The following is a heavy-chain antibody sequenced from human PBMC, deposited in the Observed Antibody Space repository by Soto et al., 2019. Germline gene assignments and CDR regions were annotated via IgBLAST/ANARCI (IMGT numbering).Heavy chain of an antibody. CDR2: IYPGDSDT. Sequence: PGESLKISCKGSGYSFTSYLIGWVRQMPGKGLEWMGIIYPGDSDTRYSPSFQGQVTISADKSISTAYLQWSSLKASDTAMYYCARVPHYYDSSGFPYYFDYWGQGTLVTVSS. CDR1: GYSFTSYL. V-gene: IGHV5-51*01. J-gene: IGHJ4*02. D-gene: IGHD3-22*01. CDR3: ARVPHYYDSSGFPYYFDY.